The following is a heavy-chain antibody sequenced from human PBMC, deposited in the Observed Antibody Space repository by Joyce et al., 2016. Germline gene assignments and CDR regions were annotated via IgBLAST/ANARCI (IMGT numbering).Heavy chain of an antibody. D-gene: IGHD6-13*01. CDR1: GGSFSGYY. CDR3: ARGAQVGSSWQRRLLDVFDI. J-gene: IGHJ3*02. V-gene: IGHV4-34*01. CDR2: VSDGGRT. Sequence: QVELQQWGARLLKPSETLSLSCGISGGSFSGYYWSWIRQSPGKGLEWLGGVSDGGRTKDHPTLKSRVSMSVYTSTNQFHLYVNSVSAADTAIYYCARGAQVGSSWQRRLLDVFDIWGQGTTVTVSS.